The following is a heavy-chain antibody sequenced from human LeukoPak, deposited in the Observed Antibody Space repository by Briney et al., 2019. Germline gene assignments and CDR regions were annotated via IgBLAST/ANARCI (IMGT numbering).Heavy chain of an antibody. D-gene: IGHD5-18*01. V-gene: IGHV3-53*01. CDR3: ASGKETSMAQGY. CDR2: IYSGGSI. Sequence: GGSLRLSCAVSDFTVSSNYMTWVRQAPGKGLEWVSVIYSGGSIYYADSVKGRFTISRDISKNTVDLRLNSLRAEDTAVYYCASGKETSMAQGYWGQGALVTVSS. J-gene: IGHJ4*02. CDR1: DFTVSSNY.